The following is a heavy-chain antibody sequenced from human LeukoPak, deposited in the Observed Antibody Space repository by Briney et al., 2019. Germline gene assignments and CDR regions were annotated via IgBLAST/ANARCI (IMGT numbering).Heavy chain of an antibody. V-gene: IGHV1-2*02. D-gene: IGHD2-15*01. CDR1: GYTFTGYY. CDR2: INPNSGGT. CDR3: ARRAYCSGGSCYSEFYFDY. Sequence: ASVKASCKASGYTFTGYYMHWVRQAPGQGLEWMGWINPNSGGTNYAQKFQGRVTMTRDTSISTAYMELSRLRSDDTAVYYCARRAYCSGGSCYSEFYFDYWGQGTLVTVSS. J-gene: IGHJ4*02.